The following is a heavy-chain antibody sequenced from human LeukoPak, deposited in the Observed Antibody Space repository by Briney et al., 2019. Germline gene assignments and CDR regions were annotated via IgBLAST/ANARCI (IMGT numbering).Heavy chain of an antibody. CDR1: GYSISSGYY. D-gene: IGHD6-13*01. V-gene: IGHV4-38-2*02. CDR3: ARDRGAAAGIFDY. Sequence: SETLSLTCTVSGYSISSGYYWGWIRQPPGKGLEWIGSIYHSGSTYYNPSLKSRVTISVDTSKNQFFLKLSSVTAADTAVYYCARDRGAAAGIFDYWGQGTLVTVSS. J-gene: IGHJ4*02. CDR2: IYHSGST.